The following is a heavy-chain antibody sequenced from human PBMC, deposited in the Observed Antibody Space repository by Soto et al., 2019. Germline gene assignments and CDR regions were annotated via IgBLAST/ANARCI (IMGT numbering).Heavy chain of an antibody. CDR1: GDSVSSNSAA. CDR3: ARDHAYGDYGRDTFDY. D-gene: IGHD4-17*01. J-gene: IGHJ4*02. CDR2: TYYRSKWYN. Sequence: QSQTLSLTCAISGDSVSSNSAAWNWIRQSPSRGLEWLGRTYYRSKWYNDYAVSVKSRITINPDTSKNQFSLQLNSVTPEDTAVYYCARDHAYGDYGRDTFDYWGQGTLVTVSS. V-gene: IGHV6-1*01.